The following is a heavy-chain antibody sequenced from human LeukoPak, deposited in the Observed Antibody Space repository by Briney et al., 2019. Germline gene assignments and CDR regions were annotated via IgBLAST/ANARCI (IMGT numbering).Heavy chain of an antibody. D-gene: IGHD4-17*01. CDR3: ARVMTTKAFDI. J-gene: IGHJ3*02. Sequence: SQTLSLTCTVSGGSISSGAYYWSWIRQPPGKGLEWIGYIYYSGCTYYNPALKRRVTITVGTSKNQSSLKLSSVTAADTAVYYCARVMTTKAFDIWGQGTMVTVSS. CDR1: GGSISSGAYY. V-gene: IGHV4-30-4*08. CDR2: IYYSGCT.